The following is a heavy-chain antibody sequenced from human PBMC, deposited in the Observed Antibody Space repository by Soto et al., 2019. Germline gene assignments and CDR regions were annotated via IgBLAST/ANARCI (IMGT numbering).Heavy chain of an antibody. CDR3: AREVANYYYYGMDV. D-gene: IGHD2-15*01. Sequence: PGGSLRLSCAASGFTFSSYSMNWVRQAPGKGLEWVSSISSSSSYIYYADSVKGRFTISRDNAKNSLYLQMNSLRAEDTAVYYCAREVANYYYYGMDVWGQGTTVTVSS. CDR2: ISSSSSYI. J-gene: IGHJ6*02. CDR1: GFTFSSYS. V-gene: IGHV3-21*01.